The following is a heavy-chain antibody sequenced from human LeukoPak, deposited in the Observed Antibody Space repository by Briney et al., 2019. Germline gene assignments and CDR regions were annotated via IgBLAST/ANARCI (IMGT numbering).Heavy chain of an antibody. CDR1: GLTVSSNY. D-gene: IGHD2-15*01. Sequence: GGSLRLSCAASGLTVSSNYISWVRQAPGKGLEWVSVIYSGGSTFYADSVKGRFTISRDNSKNTLFLQMNSLRAEDTAVYYCASGFRSGGSCYNDAFDIWGQGTMVTVSS. CDR2: IYSGGST. CDR3: ASGFRSGGSCYNDAFDI. J-gene: IGHJ3*02. V-gene: IGHV3-66*01.